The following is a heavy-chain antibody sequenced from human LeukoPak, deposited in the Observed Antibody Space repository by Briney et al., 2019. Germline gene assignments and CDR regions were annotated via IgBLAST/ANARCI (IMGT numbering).Heavy chain of an antibody. CDR3: AKAQSVGSSWGGDY. CDR2: ISGGGVST. D-gene: IGHD6-13*01. CDR1: GFTFSSYS. J-gene: IGHJ4*02. Sequence: GGSLRLSCAASGFTFSSYSMNWVRQAPGKGLEWVSAISGGGVSTYYADSVKGRFTISRDNSKSTLYLQMNSLRAEDTAVYYCAKAQSVGSSWGGDYWGQGTLVTVSS. V-gene: IGHV3-23*01.